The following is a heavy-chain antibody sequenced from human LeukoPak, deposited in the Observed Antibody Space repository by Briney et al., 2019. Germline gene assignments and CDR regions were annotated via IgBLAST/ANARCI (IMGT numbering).Heavy chain of an antibody. Sequence: GVSLRLSCAASGFTFSSYSMNWVRQAPGKGLEWVSSISSSSSYIYYADSVKGRFTISRDNAKNSLYLQMNSLRAEDTAVYYCARDREVVAATFDYWGQGTLVTVSS. CDR2: ISSSSSYI. V-gene: IGHV3-21*01. CDR3: ARDREVVAATFDY. J-gene: IGHJ4*02. D-gene: IGHD2-15*01. CDR1: GFTFSSYS.